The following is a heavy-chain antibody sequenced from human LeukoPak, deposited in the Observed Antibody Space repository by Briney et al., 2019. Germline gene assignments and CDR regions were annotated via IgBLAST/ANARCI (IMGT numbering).Heavy chain of an antibody. D-gene: IGHD3-3*01. CDR1: GFTFSSYG. CDR2: ISYDGSNK. Sequence: GGSLRLSCAASGFTFSSYGMHWVRQAPGKGLEWVAVISYDGSNKYYADSVKGRFTISRDNSKNTLYLQMNSLRAEDTAVYYRAKDRKVFWSGYYPRDFDYWGQGTLVTVSS. V-gene: IGHV3-30*18. CDR3: AKDRKVFWSGYYPRDFDY. J-gene: IGHJ4*02.